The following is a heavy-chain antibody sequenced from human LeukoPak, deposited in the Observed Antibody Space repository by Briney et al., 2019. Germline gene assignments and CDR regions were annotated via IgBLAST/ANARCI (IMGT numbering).Heavy chain of an antibody. CDR1: GFTFDDYA. D-gene: IGHD3-22*01. Sequence: GGSLRLSCAASGFTFDDYAMSWFRQAPGKGLEWVGFIRSKAYGGTTEYAASVKGRFTISRDDSKSIAYLQMNSLKTEDTAVYYCTREAMIVDGGSDYWGQGTLVTVSS. J-gene: IGHJ4*02. V-gene: IGHV3-49*03. CDR3: TREAMIVDGGSDY. CDR2: IRSKAYGGTT.